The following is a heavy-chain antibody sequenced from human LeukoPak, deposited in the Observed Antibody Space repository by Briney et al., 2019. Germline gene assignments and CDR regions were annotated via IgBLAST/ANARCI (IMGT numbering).Heavy chain of an antibody. CDR3: AKDPENWNYVLDY. D-gene: IGHD1-7*01. Sequence: GGSLRLSCAASGFTFSSYAMSWVRQAPGKELEWVSAISGSGGSTYYADSVKGRFTISRDNSKNTLYLQMNSLRAEDTAVYYCAKDPENWNYVLDYWGQGTLVTVSS. CDR2: ISGSGGST. J-gene: IGHJ4*02. CDR1: GFTFSSYA. V-gene: IGHV3-23*01.